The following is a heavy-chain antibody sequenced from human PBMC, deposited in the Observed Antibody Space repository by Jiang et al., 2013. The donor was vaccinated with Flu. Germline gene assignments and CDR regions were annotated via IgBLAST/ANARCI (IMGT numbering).Heavy chain of an antibody. Sequence: SGAEVKKPGASVKVSCEASGYTFTSYDINWVRQATGQGLEYMGWMNPNTGNTGYAQKFQGRVSLTRNTSISTAYMELSSLRSEDTAVYYCARGAPTMVRGVNAFDIWGQGTMVTVSS. CDR1: GYTFTSYD. V-gene: IGHV1-8*01. CDR3: ARGAPTMVRGVNAFDI. D-gene: IGHD3-10*01. J-gene: IGHJ3*02. CDR2: MNPNTGNT.